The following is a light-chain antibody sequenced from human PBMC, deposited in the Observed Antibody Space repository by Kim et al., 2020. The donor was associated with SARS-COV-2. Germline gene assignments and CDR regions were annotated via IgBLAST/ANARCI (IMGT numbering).Light chain of an antibody. CDR1: QSFSSSY. V-gene: IGKV3-20*01. J-gene: IGKJ1*01. CDR3: QQYGSSRWT. Sequence: EIVLTQSPGTLSLSPGERATLSCRASQSFSSSYLGWYQQKPGQAPRLLIYGASSRATGIPDRFSGSGSGTDFTLTISRLEPEDFAVYYCQQYGSSRWTFGQGTKVEIK. CDR2: GAS.